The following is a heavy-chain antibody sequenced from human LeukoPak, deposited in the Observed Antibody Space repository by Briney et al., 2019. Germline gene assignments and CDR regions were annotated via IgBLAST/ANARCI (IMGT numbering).Heavy chain of an antibody. CDR2: INTDSSDI. J-gene: IGHJ4*02. D-gene: IGHD2-2*01. Sequence: GGSLRLSCAASGFTFSRYAMNWVRQAPGKGLQWVSYINTDSSDIHYADSVKGRFTISRDNARNSLYLQLSSLRAEDSAVYYCARDTFQPGLIDSWGQGTLVTVSS. CDR3: ARDTFQPGLIDS. V-gene: IGHV3-21*05. CDR1: GFTFSRYA.